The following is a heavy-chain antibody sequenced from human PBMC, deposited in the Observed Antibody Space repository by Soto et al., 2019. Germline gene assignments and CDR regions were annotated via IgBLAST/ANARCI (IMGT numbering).Heavy chain of an antibody. D-gene: IGHD6-13*01. V-gene: IGHV3-15*01. CDR2: IKSKTDGGTT. Sequence: GGSLRLSCAASGFTFSNAWMSWVRQAPGKGLEWVGRIKSKTDGGTTDYAAPVKGRFTISRDDSKNTLYLQMNSLKTEDTALYYCTTGVSAYSSSWYYFDYWGQGTLVTVSS. J-gene: IGHJ4*02. CDR1: GFTFSNAW. CDR3: TTGVSAYSSSWYYFDY.